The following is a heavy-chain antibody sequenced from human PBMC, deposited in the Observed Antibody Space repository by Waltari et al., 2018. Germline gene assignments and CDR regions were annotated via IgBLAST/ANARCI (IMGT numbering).Heavy chain of an antibody. Sequence: QVQLQESGPGLVKPSETLSLTCTVSGGSISSYYWSWIRQPPGKGLEWIGYIYYSGSTNYTPSLKGRVTISVDTSKNQFSLKLSSVTAADTAVYYCARSRRGIAAAGTDYWGQGTLVTVSS. CDR3: ARSRRGIAAAGTDY. CDR1: GGSISSYY. J-gene: IGHJ4*02. D-gene: IGHD6-13*01. CDR2: IYYSGST. V-gene: IGHV4-59*08.